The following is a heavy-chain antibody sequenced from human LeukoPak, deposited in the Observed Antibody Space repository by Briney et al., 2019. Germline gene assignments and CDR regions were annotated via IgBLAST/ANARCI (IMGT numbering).Heavy chain of an antibody. Sequence: SLTLSLTCTVSGGPISSGGYYWSWIRQHPGKGLEWIGYIYYSGSTYYNPSLKSRATLSIETSKNHFSLKLTSVPAADSAIYYCARGHRIVGTASDYFDPWGQGTLVTVFS. J-gene: IGHJ5*02. V-gene: IGHV4-31*03. CDR1: GGPISSGGYY. D-gene: IGHD1-26*01. CDR2: IYYSGST. CDR3: ARGHRIVGTASDYFDP.